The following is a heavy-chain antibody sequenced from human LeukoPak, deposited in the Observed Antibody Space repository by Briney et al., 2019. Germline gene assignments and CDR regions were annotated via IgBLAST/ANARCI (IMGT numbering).Heavy chain of an antibody. J-gene: IGHJ2*01. V-gene: IGHV4-39*01. CDR3: ARPLGPPGGRYFDL. Sequence: SETLSLTYTVSGGSISSSSYYWGWIRQPPGKGLEWIGSIYYSGSTYYSPSLKSRVTISVDTSKNQFSLKLSSVTAADTAVYYCARPLGPPGGRYFDLWGRGTLVTVSS. CDR1: GGSISSSSYY. CDR2: IYYSGST. D-gene: IGHD4-23*01.